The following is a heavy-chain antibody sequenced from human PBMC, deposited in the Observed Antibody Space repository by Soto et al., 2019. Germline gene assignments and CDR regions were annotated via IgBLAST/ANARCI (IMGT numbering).Heavy chain of an antibody. CDR1: GYTFSSFW. J-gene: IGHJ4*02. CDR2: IYPGDHET. V-gene: IGHV5-51*01. Sequence: GESLKISCQCSGYTFSSFWIGWVRQLPGQGLEWMGIIYPGDHETRYSPSFLGKVTISAETSINTAYLQWSSLEASDSAFYFCARSPRSSPYFDFWGQGALVTVSS. CDR3: ARSPRSSPYFDF. D-gene: IGHD6-13*01.